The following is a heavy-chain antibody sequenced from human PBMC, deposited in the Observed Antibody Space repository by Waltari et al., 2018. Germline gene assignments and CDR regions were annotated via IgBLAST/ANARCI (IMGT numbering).Heavy chain of an antibody. D-gene: IGHD4-17*01. Sequence: QLQLQESGPGLVKPSETLSLTCTVSGGSIRSSSYYWGWIRQPPGKGLEWIGSIYYSGSTYYNPSLKSRVTISVDTSKNQFSLKLSSVTTADTAVYYCARDNHGDYSWFDPWGQGTLVTVSS. CDR1: GGSIRSSSYY. CDR3: ARDNHGDYSWFDP. J-gene: IGHJ5*02. V-gene: IGHV4-39*07. CDR2: IYYSGST.